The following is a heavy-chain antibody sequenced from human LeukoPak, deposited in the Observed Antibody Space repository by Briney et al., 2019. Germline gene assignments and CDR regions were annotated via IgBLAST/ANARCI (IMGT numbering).Heavy chain of an antibody. D-gene: IGHD3-3*01. CDR1: GFTFSSYA. J-gene: IGHJ4*02. CDR2: IWYDGSNK. CDR3: ASGMSGSFDY. V-gene: IGHV3-33*01. Sequence: GGSLRLSFPASGFTFSSYARHGFGKAPGKGREWVAVIWYDGSNKYYADSVKGRFTISRDNSKNTLYLQMNSLRAEDTAVYYCASGMSGSFDYWAREPWSPSPQ.